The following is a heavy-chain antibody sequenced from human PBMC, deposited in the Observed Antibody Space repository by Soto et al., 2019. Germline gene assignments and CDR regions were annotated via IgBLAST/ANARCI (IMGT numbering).Heavy chain of an antibody. J-gene: IGHJ5*02. D-gene: IGHD4-17*01. CDR3: ARDALRRPYKWFDP. V-gene: IGHV3-30-3*01. CDR1: EFTFSSYS. Sequence: PGGSLRLSCAASEFTFSSYSIHWVRQAPCKGLEWVAVISYDGITKYYADSVKGRFTISRDDSKNTLYLQMNSLRGEDTAVYYCARDALRRPYKWFDPSGQGTLVTVCS. CDR2: ISYDGITK.